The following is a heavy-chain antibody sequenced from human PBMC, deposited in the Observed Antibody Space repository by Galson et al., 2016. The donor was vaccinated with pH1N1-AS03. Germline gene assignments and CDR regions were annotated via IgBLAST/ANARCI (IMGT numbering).Heavy chain of an antibody. CDR3: ARPGRGYSVDN. Sequence: SLRLSCAASGFTFSSYWMSWVRQAPGKGLEWVANIKQDGSEGFYVDSVKGRFTISRDNARNSLYLQTNSLRAEDTAVYYCARPGRGYSVDNWGQGTLGTVSS. J-gene: IGHJ1*01. CDR2: IKQDGSEG. CDR1: GFTFSSYW. D-gene: IGHD5-18*01. V-gene: IGHV3-7*03.